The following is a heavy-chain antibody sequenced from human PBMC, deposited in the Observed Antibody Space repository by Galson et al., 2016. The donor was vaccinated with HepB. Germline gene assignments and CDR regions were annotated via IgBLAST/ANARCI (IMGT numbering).Heavy chain of an antibody. Sequence: SETLSLTCTVSGASINSSNWWTWVRQAPGKGLEWIGGIYHTATTNNNPSLQRRFTMSIDTSSNHFSLDTSVNTAYLQISSLKAEDTAVYYCARGCSSTSCYWVWGQGTTVTVSS. D-gene: IGHD2-2*01. CDR2: IYHTATT. CDR3: AEDTAVYYCARGCSSTSCYWV. J-gene: IGHJ6*02. CDR1: GASINSSNW. V-gene: IGHV4-4*02.